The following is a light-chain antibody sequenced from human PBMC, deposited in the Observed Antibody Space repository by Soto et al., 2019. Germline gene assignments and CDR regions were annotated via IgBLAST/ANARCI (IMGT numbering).Light chain of an antibody. V-gene: IGKV1-39*01. CDR3: QQYNNWPTT. J-gene: IGKJ5*01. CDR1: QSINNS. CDR2: AAS. Sequence: DIQMTQSPASLSVSVGDRVTITCRASQSINNSLNWYLQRPGQAPKLLIRAASTWQRGIPARFSGSGSGTEFTLTISSLQPEDFATYYCQQYNNWPTTFGQGTRLEIK.